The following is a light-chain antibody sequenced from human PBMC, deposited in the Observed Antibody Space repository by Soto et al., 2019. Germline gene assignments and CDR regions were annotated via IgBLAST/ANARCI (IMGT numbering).Light chain of an antibody. CDR2: EVS. V-gene: IGLV2-14*02. CDR3: SSYTSSSTIL. Sequence: QSVLTQPASVSGSPGQSITISCTGTSCDVGSYNLVSWYQQHPGKAPKLMIYEVSNRPSGVSNRFSGSKSGNTASLTISGLQAEDEADYYCSSYTSSSTILIGTGTKVTVL. CDR1: SCDVGSYNL. J-gene: IGLJ1*01.